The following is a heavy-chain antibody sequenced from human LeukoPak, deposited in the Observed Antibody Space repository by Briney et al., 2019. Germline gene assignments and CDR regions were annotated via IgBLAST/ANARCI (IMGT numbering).Heavy chain of an antibody. D-gene: IGHD3-10*01. J-gene: IGHJ4*02. CDR3: ARGQGKSDY. Sequence: SENLSLTCAVYGGSFSGYYWSWIRQPPGKGLEWIGEINHSGSTNYNPSLKSRVTISVDTSKNQFSLKLSSVTAADTAVYYCARGQGKSDYWGQGTLVTVSS. CDR1: GGSFSGYY. V-gene: IGHV4-34*01. CDR2: INHSGST.